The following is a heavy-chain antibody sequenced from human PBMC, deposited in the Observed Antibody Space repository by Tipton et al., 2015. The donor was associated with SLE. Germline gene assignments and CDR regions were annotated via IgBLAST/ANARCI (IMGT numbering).Heavy chain of an antibody. D-gene: IGHD1-26*01. CDR2: IYSGGTT. V-gene: IGHV3-66*02. Sequence: SLRLSCAASGFTFSSYAMSWVRQAPGKGLEWVSVIYSGGTTYYADSARGRFTISRDNSQNTVFLQMNSQTTDDTAVYYCARYLGSSAFDPWGQGTLVPVSS. J-gene: IGHJ5*02. CDR1: GFTFSSYA. CDR3: ARYLGSSAFDP.